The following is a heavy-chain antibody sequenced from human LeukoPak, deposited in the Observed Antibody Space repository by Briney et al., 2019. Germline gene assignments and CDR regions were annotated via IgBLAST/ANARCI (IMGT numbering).Heavy chain of an antibody. Sequence: PGGSLRLSCAASGFTFSSYAMSWVRQAPGKGLEWVSAISGSGGSTYYADSVKGRFTISRDNSKNTLYLQMNSLRAEDTAVYYCAKDGRIVGATPRVMDVWGQGTTVTVSS. D-gene: IGHD1-26*01. CDR2: ISGSGGST. CDR3: AKDGRIVGATPRVMDV. V-gene: IGHV3-23*01. J-gene: IGHJ6*02. CDR1: GFTFSSYA.